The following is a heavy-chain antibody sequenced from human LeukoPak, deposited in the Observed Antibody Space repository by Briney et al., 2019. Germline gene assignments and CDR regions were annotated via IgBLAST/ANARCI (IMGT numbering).Heavy chain of an antibody. CDR2: IKQDGSER. D-gene: IGHD6-13*01. CDR3: AGGSHFDY. Sequence: PGGSLRLSCAASGFTVSSNYMSWVRQAPGKGLEWVANIKQDGSERYYVDSVKGRFTISRDNAKNSVYLQMNSLRGEDTAVYYCAGGSHFDYWGQGTLVTVSS. J-gene: IGHJ4*02. CDR1: GFTVSSNY. V-gene: IGHV3-7*05.